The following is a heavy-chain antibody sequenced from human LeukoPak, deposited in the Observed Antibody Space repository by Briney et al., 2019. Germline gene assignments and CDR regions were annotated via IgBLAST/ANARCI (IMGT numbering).Heavy chain of an antibody. D-gene: IGHD6-19*01. CDR2: ISSTGSNK. CDR3: ARSSGWYHRGPDYYYYYMDV. CDR1: GFTFSSYE. J-gene: IGHJ6*03. V-gene: IGHV3-48*03. Sequence: GGSLRLSCAASGFTFSSYEMNWVRQAPGKGLEWVSYISSTGSNKYYADSVKGRFTIFRDNAKNSLYLQMNSLRAEDTAVYYCARSSGWYHRGPDYYYYYMDVWGKGTTVTVS.